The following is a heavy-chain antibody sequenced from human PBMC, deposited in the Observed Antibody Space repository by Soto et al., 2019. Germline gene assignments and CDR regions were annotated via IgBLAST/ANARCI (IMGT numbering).Heavy chain of an antibody. CDR1: VGSISSYY. D-gene: IGHD3-9*01. CDR2: IYYSGSN. J-gene: IGHJ5*02. Sequence: SETLSLTCTVSVGSISSYYWSWIRQPPGKGLEWIGYIYYSGSNNYNPSLKSRVNISVDTSKNQFSLKLSSVTAADTAVYYCARAPGGYYYDILNWFDPWGQGTLVTVSS. V-gene: IGHV4-59*01. CDR3: ARAPGGYYYDILNWFDP.